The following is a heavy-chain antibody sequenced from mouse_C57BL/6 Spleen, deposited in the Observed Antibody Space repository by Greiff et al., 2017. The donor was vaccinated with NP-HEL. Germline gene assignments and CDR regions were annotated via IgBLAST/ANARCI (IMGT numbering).Heavy chain of an antibody. CDR1: GYTFTSYW. CDR3: ARRGSSGYFDY. V-gene: IGHV1-52*01. J-gene: IGHJ2*01. D-gene: IGHD3-2*02. CDR2: IDPSDSAT. Sequence: QVQLQQPGAELVRPGSSVKLSCKASGYTFTSYWMHWVKQRPIQGLEWIGNIDPSDSATHYNQKFKDKATLTVDKSSSTAYMQLSSLTSEDSAVYYCARRGSSGYFDYWGQGTTLTVSS.